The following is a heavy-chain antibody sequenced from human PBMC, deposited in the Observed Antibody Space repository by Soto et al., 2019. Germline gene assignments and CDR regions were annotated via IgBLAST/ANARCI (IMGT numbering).Heavy chain of an antibody. CDR1: GFTFGSYA. D-gene: IGHD3-16*01. CDR3: ARDGGAY. J-gene: IGHJ4*02. CDR2: MSYDGSNK. Sequence: VQLVESGGGVVQPGRSPRLSCAASGFTFGSYAMHWVRRAPGKGLEWMAVMSYDGSNKYYADSVKGRFTISRDNSKNTLYLQMNSLRPEDTALYYCARDGGAYWGQGTLVIVSS. V-gene: IGHV3-30-3*01.